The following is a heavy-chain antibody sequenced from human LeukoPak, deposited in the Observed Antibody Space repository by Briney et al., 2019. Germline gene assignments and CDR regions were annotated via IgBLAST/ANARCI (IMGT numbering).Heavy chain of an antibody. V-gene: IGHV3-21*01. CDR2: ISSSSSYI. J-gene: IGHJ4*02. D-gene: IGHD4-11*01. Sequence: AGGSLRLSCAASGFIFSSYSMNWVRQAPGKGLEWVSSISSSSSYIYYADSVKGRFTISRDNAKNSLYLQMNSLRAEDTAVYYCARLGGYSKSFDYWGQGTLVTVSS. CDR3: ARLGGYSKSFDY. CDR1: GFIFSSYS.